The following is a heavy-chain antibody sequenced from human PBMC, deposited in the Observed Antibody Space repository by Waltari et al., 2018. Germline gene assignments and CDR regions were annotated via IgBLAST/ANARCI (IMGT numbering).Heavy chain of an antibody. V-gene: IGHV3-21*01. J-gene: IGHJ5*02. CDR1: GFTFSSDS. CDR2: ISSSSSYI. Sequence: EVQLVESGGGLVKPGGSLRLSCADSGFTFSSDSMNWVRQAPGTGLEWVSSISSSSSYIYYADSVKGRFTISRDNAKNSLYLQMNSLRAEDTAVYYCARDWDYGSGSYYPWFDPWGQGTLVTVSS. D-gene: IGHD3-10*01. CDR3: ARDWDYGSGSYYPWFDP.